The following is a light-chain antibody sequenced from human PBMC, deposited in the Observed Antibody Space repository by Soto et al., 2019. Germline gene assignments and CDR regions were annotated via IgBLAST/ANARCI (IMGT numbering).Light chain of an antibody. CDR3: QQANSFPRT. V-gene: IGKV1-12*01. CDR2: AAS. CDR1: QGISSW. J-gene: IGKJ1*01. Sequence: DIQMTQSPSSVSASVGDRVTITCRACQGISSWLAWYQKKPGKAPMILIYAASSLQSGVPSRFSGSGSGTDFTLTISSLQPEDFATYYCQQANSFPRTFGQGTKVEIK.